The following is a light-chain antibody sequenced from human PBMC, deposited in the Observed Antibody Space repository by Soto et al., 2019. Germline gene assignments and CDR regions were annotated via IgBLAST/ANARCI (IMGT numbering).Light chain of an antibody. CDR3: SSYTSSSPYV. Sequence: QSVLTQPPSASGSPGQSVTISCTGTSSDVYGSNYVSWYQQHPGKAPKLMIYEVSNRPSGVSNRFSGSKSGNTASLTISGLRAEDEADYYCSSYTSSSPYVFGTGTKLTVL. V-gene: IGLV2-14*01. J-gene: IGLJ1*01. CDR1: SSDVYGSNY. CDR2: EVS.